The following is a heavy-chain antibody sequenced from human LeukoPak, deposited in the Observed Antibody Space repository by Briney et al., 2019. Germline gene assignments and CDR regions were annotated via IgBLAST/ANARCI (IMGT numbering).Heavy chain of an antibody. CDR1: GYTFTSYG. CDR3: ARESHYDYVWGSYRTYYFDY. CDR2: ISAYNGNT. J-gene: IGHJ4*02. Sequence: ASVRVSCKASGYTFTSYGISWVRQAHGQGLEWMGWISAYNGNTNYAQKLQGRVTMTTDTSTSTAYMELRSLRSDDTAVYYCARESHYDYVWGSYRTYYFDYWGQGTLVTVSS. V-gene: IGHV1-18*01. D-gene: IGHD3-16*02.